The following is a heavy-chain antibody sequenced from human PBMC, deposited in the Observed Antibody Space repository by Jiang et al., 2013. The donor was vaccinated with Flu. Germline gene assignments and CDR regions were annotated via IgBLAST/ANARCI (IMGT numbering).Heavy chain of an antibody. CDR1: GGSMRSYY. J-gene: IGHJ3*02. D-gene: IGHD5-18*01. CDR2: IYYSGST. V-gene: IGHV4-59*01. CDR3: ARGARIQLWSPEAGGAFDI. Sequence: GSGLVKPSETLSLTCTVSGGSMRSYYWSWIRQPPGKGLEWIGYIYYSGSTNYNPSLKSRVTISVDTSKNQFSLKLSSVTAADTAMYFCARGARIQLWSPEAGGAFDIWGQGTMVTVSS.